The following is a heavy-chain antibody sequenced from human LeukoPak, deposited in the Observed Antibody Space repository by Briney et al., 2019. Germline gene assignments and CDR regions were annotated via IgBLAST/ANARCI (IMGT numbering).Heavy chain of an antibody. Sequence: GSSVKVSCKASGGTFSSYAISWVRQAPGQGLEWMGGIIPIFGTANYAQKFQGRVTITADESTSTAYMELSSLRSEDTAVYYCARDEQQLEHIAYWGQGTLVTVSS. CDR1: GGTFSSYA. CDR3: ARDEQQLEHIAY. CDR2: IIPIFGTA. D-gene: IGHD6-13*01. V-gene: IGHV1-69*01. J-gene: IGHJ4*02.